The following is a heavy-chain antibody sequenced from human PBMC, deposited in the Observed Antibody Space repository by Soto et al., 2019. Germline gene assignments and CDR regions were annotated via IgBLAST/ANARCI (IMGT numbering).Heavy chain of an antibody. V-gene: IGHV3-23*01. Sequence: AGSLRLSYASSGFTWSSYAISCARHTPRKGLEWVSSISSTGRDTYYADSVKGRFTISRDNSKNTLYLQMVSLRAEDTAVYNCATGIFQNYYYSDMEVWGQGTTVTVSS. CDR3: ATGIFQNYYYSDMEV. J-gene: IGHJ6*02. CDR2: ISSTGRDT. CDR1: GFTWSSYA. D-gene: IGHD2-15*01.